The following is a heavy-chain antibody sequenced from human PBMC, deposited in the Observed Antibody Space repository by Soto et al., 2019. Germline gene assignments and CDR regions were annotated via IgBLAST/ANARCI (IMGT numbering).Heavy chain of an antibody. CDR1: GGTFSSYA. CDR3: ARDITYYDYVWGSYRHGGFGP. J-gene: IGHJ5*02. V-gene: IGHV1-69*13. Sequence: SVKVSCKASGGTFSSYAISCVRQAPGQGLEWMGGIIPIFGTANYAQKFQGRVTITADESTSTAYMELSSLRSEDTAVYYCARDITYYDYVWGSYRHGGFGPWGQGTLVTVSS. CDR2: IIPIFGTA. D-gene: IGHD3-16*02.